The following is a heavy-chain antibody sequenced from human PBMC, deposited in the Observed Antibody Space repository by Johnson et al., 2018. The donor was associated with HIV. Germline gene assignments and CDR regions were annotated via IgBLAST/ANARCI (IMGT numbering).Heavy chain of an antibody. CDR2: ISGSGGST. CDR3: AKDAGQRGARAFDI. V-gene: IGHV3-11*01. Sequence: QVQLVESGGGLVKPGGSLRLSCAASGFTFSDYYMSWIRQAPGKGLEWVSYISGSGGSTYYADSVKGRYTISRDNSKNTLYLQMNSLRAEATAVYYCAKDAGQRGARAFDIWGQGTMVTVSS. J-gene: IGHJ3*02. D-gene: IGHD6-25*01. CDR1: GFTFSDYY.